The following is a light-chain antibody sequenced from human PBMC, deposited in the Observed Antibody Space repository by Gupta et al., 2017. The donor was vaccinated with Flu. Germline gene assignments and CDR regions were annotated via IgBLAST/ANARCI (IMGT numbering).Light chain of an antibody. CDR2: AAS. V-gene: IGKV1-27*01. Sequence: DIQMTQSPSSLSASVGARVTITCRASQGIRSYLAWFQQKPGSLPKLLIYAASTLQPGVPSRFSGGGSGTEFTLTISSLKPEDVATYYCQKYNNVPLTFGGGTKLEL. J-gene: IGKJ4*01. CDR3: QKYNNVPLT. CDR1: QGIRSY.